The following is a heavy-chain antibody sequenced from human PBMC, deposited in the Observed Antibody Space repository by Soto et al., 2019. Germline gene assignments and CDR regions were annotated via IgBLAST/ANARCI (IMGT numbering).Heavy chain of an antibody. CDR3: SRRAPEGFDP. CDR1: GGSISSSPYF. V-gene: IGHV4-39*01. J-gene: IGHJ5*02. Sequence: SETLSLTCTVPGGSISSSPYFWGWIRQPPGRGLEWIGSIDYRGTTYYNASLKSRVTLSLDTSKNQLSLKVNSLTAADTAVYFCSRRAPEGFDPWGQGTLVTVSS. CDR2: IDYRGTT.